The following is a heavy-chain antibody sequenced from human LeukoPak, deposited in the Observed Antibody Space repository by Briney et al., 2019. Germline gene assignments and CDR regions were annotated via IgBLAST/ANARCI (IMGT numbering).Heavy chain of an antibody. CDR2: ISSRGTTI. CDR3: VRGDTYGRY. Sequence: GGSLRLSCAASGFTFSDYYMSWIRQAPGKGLEWVSYISSRGTTIYYADSVKGRFTISRDNARSALFLQMNSLRVEDTAVYYCVRGDTYGRYWDQGTLVTVSS. V-gene: IGHV3-11*01. CDR1: GFTFSDYY. J-gene: IGHJ4*02. D-gene: IGHD5-18*01.